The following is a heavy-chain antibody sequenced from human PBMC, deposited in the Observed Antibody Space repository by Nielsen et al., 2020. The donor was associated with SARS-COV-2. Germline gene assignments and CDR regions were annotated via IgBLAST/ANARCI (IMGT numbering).Heavy chain of an antibody. J-gene: IGHJ4*02. V-gene: IGHV3-9*01. CDR2: ISWNSGSI. CDR1: GFTFDDYA. CDR3: AKDLITFGGVISS. D-gene: IGHD3-16*02. Sequence: GKSLKISCAASGFTFDDYAMHWVRQAPGKGLEWVSGISWNSGSIGYADSVKGRFTISRDNAKNSLYLQMNSLRAEDTALYYCAKDLITFGGVISSWGQGTLVTVSS.